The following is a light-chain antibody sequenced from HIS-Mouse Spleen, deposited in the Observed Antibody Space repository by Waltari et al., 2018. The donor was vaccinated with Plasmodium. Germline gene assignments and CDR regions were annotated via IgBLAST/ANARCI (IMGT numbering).Light chain of an antibody. CDR2: AAS. CDR3: QQLNSYPLT. Sequence: DIQLTQSPSFLSASVGDRVTITCRASQGISSYLAWYQQKPGKAPKLLIYAASNLQSGVPSRFSGSGSGTECTLTISSLQPEDFATYYCQQLNSYPLTFGGGTKVEIK. CDR1: QGISSY. V-gene: IGKV1-9*01. J-gene: IGKJ4*01.